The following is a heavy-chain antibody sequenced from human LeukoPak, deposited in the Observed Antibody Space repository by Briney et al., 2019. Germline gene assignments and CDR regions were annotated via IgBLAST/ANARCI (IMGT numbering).Heavy chain of an antibody. J-gene: IGHJ5*02. CDR1: GFTFSSYA. CDR2: ISGSGGST. D-gene: IGHD2-8*01. V-gene: IGHV3-23*01. CDR3: AKDRLYSDTNWFDP. Sequence: GGSLRLPCAASGFTFSSYAMSWVRQAPGEGLEWVSAISGSGGSTYYADSVKGRFTISRDNSKNTLYLQMNSLRAEDTAVYYCAKDRLYSDTNWFDPWGQGTLVTVSS.